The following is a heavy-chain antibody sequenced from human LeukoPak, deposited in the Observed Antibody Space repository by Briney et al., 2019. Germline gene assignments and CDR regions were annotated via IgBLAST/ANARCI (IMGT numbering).Heavy chain of an antibody. CDR1: GGSISSYY. CDR3: ATNRVGTYDRPFDI. J-gene: IGHJ3*02. V-gene: IGHV4-59*08. Sequence: SETLSLTCTVSGGSISSYYWSWIRQPPGKGLEWIGYIFYSGSTNYNPSLKSRVTISVDTSKNQFSLKLSSVTATDTAVYFCATNRVGTYDRPFDIWGQGTMATVSS. D-gene: IGHD1-26*01. CDR2: IFYSGST.